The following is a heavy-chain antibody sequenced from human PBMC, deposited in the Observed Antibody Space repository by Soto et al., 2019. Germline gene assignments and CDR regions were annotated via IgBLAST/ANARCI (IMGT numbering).Heavy chain of an antibody. J-gene: IGHJ6*02. CDR3: ARLDGYGSGSYYNSYYYYYGMDV. CDR2: IYPGDSDT. D-gene: IGHD3-10*01. V-gene: IGHV5-51*01. CDR1: GYSFTSYW. Sequence: GESLRISCKGSGYSFTSYWIGWVRQMPGKGLEWMGIIYPGDSDTRYSPSFQGQVTISADKSISTAYLQWSSLKASDTAMYYCARLDGYGSGSYYNSYYYYYGMDVWGQGTTVTV.